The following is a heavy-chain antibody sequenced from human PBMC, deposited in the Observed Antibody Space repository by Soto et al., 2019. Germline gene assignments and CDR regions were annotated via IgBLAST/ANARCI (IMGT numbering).Heavy chain of an antibody. CDR3: ARAEAAENYFDY. CDR2: IYHSGST. J-gene: IGHJ4*02. V-gene: IGHV4-30-2*01. CDR1: GGSISSGGYS. Sequence: PSETLCLTCAVSGGSISSGGYSWSWIRQPPGKGLEWIGYIYHSGSTYYNPSLKSRVTISVDRSKNQFSLKLSSVTAADTAVYYCARAEAAENYFDYGGQGTLVTVSS.